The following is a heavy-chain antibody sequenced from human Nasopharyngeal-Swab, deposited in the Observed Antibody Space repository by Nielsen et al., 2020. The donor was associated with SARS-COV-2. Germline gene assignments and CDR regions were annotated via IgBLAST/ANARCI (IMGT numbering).Heavy chain of an antibody. J-gene: IGHJ4*02. Sequence: CRRPSCAASGSTFDEVAMHWVRQAQGKGLEWVSGISWNSGSIGYADSVKGRFTISRDNAKKSLYLQMNSLRAEDTALYYCAKDIGIAARPFYFDYWGQGTLVTVSS. V-gene: IGHV3-9*01. CDR1: GSTFDEVA. CDR3: AKDIGIAARPFYFDY. D-gene: IGHD6-6*01. CDR2: ISWNSGSI.